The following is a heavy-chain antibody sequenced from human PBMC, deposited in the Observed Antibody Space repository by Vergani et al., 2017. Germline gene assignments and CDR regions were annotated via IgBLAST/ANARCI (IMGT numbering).Heavy chain of an antibody. D-gene: IGHD1-26*01. CDR1: GGTFSSYA. Sequence: QVQLVQSGAEVKKPGSSVKVSCKASGGTFSSYAISWVRQAPGQGLEWMGGIIPIFGTANYAQKFQGRVTMTEDTSTDTAYMERSSLRSEDTAVYYCATGGSGSYAFEIWGQGTMVTVSS. CDR3: ATGGSGSYAFEI. CDR2: IIPIFGTA. V-gene: IGHV1-69*06. J-gene: IGHJ3*02.